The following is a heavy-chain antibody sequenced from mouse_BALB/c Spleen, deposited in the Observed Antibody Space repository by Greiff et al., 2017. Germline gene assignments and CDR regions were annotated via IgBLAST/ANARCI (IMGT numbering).Heavy chain of an antibody. V-gene: IGHV5-6-4*01. D-gene: IGHD2-3*01. CDR3: TSRYDGYFDY. CDR1: GFTFSSYT. J-gene: IGHJ2*01. CDR2: ISSGGSYT. Sequence: EVQGVESGGGLVKPGGSLKLSCAASGFTFSSYTMSWVRQTPEKRLEWVATISSGGSYTYYPDSVKGRFTISRDNAKNTLYLQMSSLKSEDTAMYYCTSRYDGYFDYWGQGTTLTVSS.